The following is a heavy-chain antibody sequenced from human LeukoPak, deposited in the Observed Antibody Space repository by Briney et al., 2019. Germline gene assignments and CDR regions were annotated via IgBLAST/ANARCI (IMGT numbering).Heavy chain of an antibody. J-gene: IGHJ4*02. Sequence: SETLSLTCAVYGGSFSGYYWSWVRQHPGKGLEWIGYIYYSGSTYYNPSLKSRVTISVDTSKNQFSLKLSSVTAADTAVYYCARSYYYDSSSRGYFDYWGQGTLVTVSS. V-gene: IGHV4-31*11. CDR2: IYYSGST. D-gene: IGHD3-22*01. CDR1: GGSFSGYY. CDR3: ARSYYYDSSSRGYFDY.